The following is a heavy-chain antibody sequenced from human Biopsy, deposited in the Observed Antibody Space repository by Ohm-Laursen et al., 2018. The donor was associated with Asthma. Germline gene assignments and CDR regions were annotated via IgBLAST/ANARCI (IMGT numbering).Heavy chain of an antibody. J-gene: IGHJ4*02. CDR3: ARGDSSNWSHYYFDY. V-gene: IGHV3-53*01. CDR1: GFAVSRDH. Sequence: SLRLSCAASGFAVSRDHMFWVRQVPGKGLEWVSVIYSGGTSQTADSVRGRFTISRDYSKNTLYLQMHSLRAEDKAVYYCARGDSSNWSHYYFDYWGQGTLVTVSS. CDR2: IYSGGTS. D-gene: IGHD3-22*01.